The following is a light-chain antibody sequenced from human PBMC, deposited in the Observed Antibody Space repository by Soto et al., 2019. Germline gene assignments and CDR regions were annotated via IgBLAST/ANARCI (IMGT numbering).Light chain of an antibody. CDR2: DVT. J-gene: IGLJ1*01. Sequence: QSALTQPASVSGSPGQSITISCTGNSSEVGGFNYVSWYQQHPGKAPKLMIYDVTNRPSGVSYRFSGSKSGNTASLTISGLQAEYEADYYCNSYTISSTYVFGTGTRSPS. V-gene: IGLV2-14*03. CDR3: NSYTISSTYV. CDR1: SSEVGGFNY.